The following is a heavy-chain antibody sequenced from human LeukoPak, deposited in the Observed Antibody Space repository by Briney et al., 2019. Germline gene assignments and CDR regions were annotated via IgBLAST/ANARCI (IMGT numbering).Heavy chain of an antibody. V-gene: IGHV3-23*01. D-gene: IGHD6-13*01. Sequence: PGGSLRLSCVASGFTFSRYAMSWVRQAPGKGLEWVSVISGGGSSAYYAGSVKGRFTISRDNSKNTLYLQMNSLRAEDTAVYYCAKDRSIAAAGLFDYWGQGTLVTVSS. CDR3: AKDRSIAAAGLFDY. J-gene: IGHJ4*02. CDR1: GFTFSRYA. CDR2: ISGGGSSA.